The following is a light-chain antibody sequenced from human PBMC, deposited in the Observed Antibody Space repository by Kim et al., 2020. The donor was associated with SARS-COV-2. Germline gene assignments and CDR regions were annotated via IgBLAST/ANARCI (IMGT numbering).Light chain of an antibody. CDR3: QQSYSTPYT. CDR1: QSISSY. J-gene: IGKJ2*01. Sequence: DIQMTQSPSSLSASVGDRVTITCRASQSISSYLNWYQQKPGKAPKLLIYAASSLQGGVPSRFSGSGSGTDFTLTISSLQPEDFATYYGQQSYSTPYTVGQGTKLEI. V-gene: IGKV1-39*01. CDR2: AAS.